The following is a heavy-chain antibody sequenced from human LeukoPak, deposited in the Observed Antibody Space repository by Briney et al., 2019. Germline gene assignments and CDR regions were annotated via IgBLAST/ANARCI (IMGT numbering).Heavy chain of an antibody. Sequence: PSETLSLTCTVSGGSISSYYWSWIRQPPGKGLEWIGYIYYSGSTNYNPSLKSRVTISVDTSKNQFSLKLSSVTAADTAVSYCARAGYSSSLHFDYWGQGTLVTVSS. D-gene: IGHD6-13*01. CDR1: GGSISSYY. CDR3: ARAGYSSSLHFDY. V-gene: IGHV4-59*01. J-gene: IGHJ4*02. CDR2: IYYSGST.